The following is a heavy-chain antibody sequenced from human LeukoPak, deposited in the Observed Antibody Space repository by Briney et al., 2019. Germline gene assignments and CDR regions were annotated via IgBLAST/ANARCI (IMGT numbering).Heavy chain of an antibody. CDR2: ISVSGGSA. CDR3: AKFYSGYDLY. D-gene: IGHD5-12*01. V-gene: IGHV3-23*01. CDR1: GFTFSSYA. Sequence: GGSLRLSCAACGFTFSSYAMSWVREAPGKGLEWVSGISVSGGSAYYADSVKGRFTISRDNSKNTLYLQMNSLRVEDTAVYYCAKFYSGYDLYWGQGTLVTVSS. J-gene: IGHJ4*02.